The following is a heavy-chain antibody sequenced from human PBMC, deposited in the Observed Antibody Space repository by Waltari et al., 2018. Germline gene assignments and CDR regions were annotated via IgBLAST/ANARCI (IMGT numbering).Heavy chain of an antibody. D-gene: IGHD6-19*01. CDR3: ARSQLLVAGFDY. V-gene: IGHV1-2*06. CDR1: GYTFTGYY. J-gene: IGHJ4*02. CDR2: INPNSGGT. Sequence: QVQLVQSGAEVKKPGASVKVSCKASGYTFTGYYMHWVRQAPGQGLEWRGRINPNSGGTNYAQKFQGRGTMTRDTSISTAYMELSRLRSDDTAVYYCARSQLLVAGFDYWGQGTLVTVSS.